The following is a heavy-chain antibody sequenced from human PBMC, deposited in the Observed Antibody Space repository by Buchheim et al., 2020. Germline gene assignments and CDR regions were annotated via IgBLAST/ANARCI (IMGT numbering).Heavy chain of an antibody. J-gene: IGHJ6*02. CDR1: GGSFSGYY. Sequence: QLQLQESGPGLVKPSETLSLICAVYGGSFSGYYWSWIRQPPGKGLEWIGEINHSGSTNYNPSLESRVSISLDTPKNQFSLKVSSVTAADTAVYYCARVIPGYYYYGMDVWGQGT. CDR3: ARVIPGYYYYGMDV. CDR2: INHSGST. V-gene: IGHV4-34*01. D-gene: IGHD2-15*01.